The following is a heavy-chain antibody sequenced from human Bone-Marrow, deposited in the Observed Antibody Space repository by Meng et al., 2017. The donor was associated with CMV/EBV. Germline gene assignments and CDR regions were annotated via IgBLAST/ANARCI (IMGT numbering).Heavy chain of an antibody. Sequence: GGSLRLSCAVSGFTFSTDSMNWVRQAPGKGLEWVSYISSSSTTIYYADSVKGRFTISRDNAKNSLYLQLNSLRGEDTAVYYCARPSPIPAAGTSDYYYGMDVWGQGTTVTVSS. D-gene: IGHD6-13*01. CDR2: ISSSSTTI. CDR3: ARPSPIPAAGTSDYYYGMDV. J-gene: IGHJ6*02. V-gene: IGHV3-48*04. CDR1: GFTFSTDS.